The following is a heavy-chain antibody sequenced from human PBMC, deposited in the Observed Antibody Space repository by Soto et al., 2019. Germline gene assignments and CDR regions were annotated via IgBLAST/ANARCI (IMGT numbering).Heavy chain of an antibody. J-gene: IGHJ4*02. CDR1: GGSISSYY. CDR2: IYYSGST. CDR3: ARDGYDSRFDY. D-gene: IGHD3-22*01. V-gene: IGHV4-59*01. Sequence: PSETLSLSCNVSGGSISSYYWSWIRQPPGKGLEWIGYIYYSGSTNYNPSLKSRFTISVDTSKNQFSLKLSSVTAADTAVYYCARDGYDSRFDYWGRGTLVTVSS.